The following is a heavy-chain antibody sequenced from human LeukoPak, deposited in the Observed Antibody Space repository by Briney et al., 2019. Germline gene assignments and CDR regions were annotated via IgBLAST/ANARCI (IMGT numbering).Heavy chain of an antibody. CDR3: ARVKYSSGRYGSFDY. CDR1: GGSISSHY. CDR2: IYYSGST. D-gene: IGHD6-19*01. J-gene: IGHJ4*02. Sequence: SETLSLTCTVSGGSISSHYWSWIRQPPGKGLEWIGYIYYSGSTNYNPSLKSRVTISVDTSKNQFSLKLSSVTAADTAVYYCARVKYSSGRYGSFDYWGQGTLVTVSS. V-gene: IGHV4-59*11.